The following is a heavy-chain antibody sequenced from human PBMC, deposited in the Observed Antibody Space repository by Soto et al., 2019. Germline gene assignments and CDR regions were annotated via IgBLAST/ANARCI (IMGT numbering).Heavy chain of an antibody. D-gene: IGHD4-17*01. CDR1: GFTFSSYA. CDR2: ISGSGGST. CDR3: AKGPSGGTTVTQTYDY. J-gene: IGHJ4*02. V-gene: IGHV3-23*01. Sequence: GGSLRLSCAASGFTFSSYAMSWVRQAPGKGLEWVSAISGSGGSTYYADSVKGRFTISRDNSKNTLYLQMNSLRAEDTAVYYCAKGPSGGTTVTQTYDYWGQGTLVTVSS.